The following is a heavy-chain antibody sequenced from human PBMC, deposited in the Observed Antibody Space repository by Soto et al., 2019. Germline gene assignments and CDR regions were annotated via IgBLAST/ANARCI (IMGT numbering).Heavy chain of an antibody. CDR1: GFTFISYG. D-gene: IGHD2-8*01. CDR3: AKDLRDCTNGVCPGGYYYYGMDV. Sequence: PGGSLRLSCAASGFTFISYGMHWVRQAPGKGLEWVAVISYDGSNKYYADSVKGRFTISRDNSKNTLYLQMNSLRAEDTAVYYCAKDLRDCTNGVCPGGYYYYGMDVWGQGTTVTVSS. J-gene: IGHJ6*02. V-gene: IGHV3-30*18. CDR2: ISYDGSNK.